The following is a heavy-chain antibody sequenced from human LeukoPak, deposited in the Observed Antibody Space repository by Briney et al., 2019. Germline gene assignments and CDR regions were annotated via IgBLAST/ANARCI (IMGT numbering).Heavy chain of an antibody. D-gene: IGHD2-21*01. CDR3: ARAIAGRGYNWFDP. V-gene: IGHV4-59*01. Sequence: SETLSLTCTVSGGSISSYYWSWIRQPPGKGLEWIGYIYYSGSTNYNPPLKSRVTISVDTSKNQFSLKLSSVTAADTAVYYCARAIAGRGYNWFDPWGQGTLVTVSS. CDR2: IYYSGST. CDR1: GGSISSYY. J-gene: IGHJ5*02.